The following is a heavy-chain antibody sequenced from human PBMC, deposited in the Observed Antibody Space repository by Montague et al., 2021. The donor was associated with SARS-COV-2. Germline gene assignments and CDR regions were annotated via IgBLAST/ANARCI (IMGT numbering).Heavy chain of an antibody. D-gene: IGHD3-3*01. CDR3: SREDFGVVIIPYYDCYMDV. Sequence: SETLSLTCTVSGGSVSSSNYYWGWIRQPPGKGPEWIGSIHYSGSTYYKPSLKSRVTISLDTSKNQFSLKLNSVTAADTAVYYCSREDFGVVIIPYYDCYMDVWGRGTTVTVSS. J-gene: IGHJ6*03. CDR1: GGSVSSSNYY. V-gene: IGHV4-39*01. CDR2: IHYSGST.